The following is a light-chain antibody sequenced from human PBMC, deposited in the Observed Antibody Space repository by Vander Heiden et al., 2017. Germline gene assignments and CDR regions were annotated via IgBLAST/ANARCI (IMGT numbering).Light chain of an antibody. Sequence: SYELTQPPSLSVSPGQAASITCSGDKLGDTYACWYQQKPGQSPVLLIYQDSERPSGIPERFSGSNSGNTATLTISGTQPMDEADYYCQSWDGRAWVFGTGTKVTVL. V-gene: IGLV3-1*01. CDR3: QSWDGRAWV. CDR1: KLGDTY. CDR2: QDS. J-gene: IGLJ1*01.